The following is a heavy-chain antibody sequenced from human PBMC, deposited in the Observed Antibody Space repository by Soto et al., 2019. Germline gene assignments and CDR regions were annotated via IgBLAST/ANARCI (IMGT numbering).Heavy chain of an antibody. J-gene: IGHJ3*02. V-gene: IGHV3-74*01. CDR2: INSDGSST. D-gene: IGHD6-13*01. CDR1: GFTFSSYW. Sequence: PGGSVRLSCAASGFTFSSYWMHWVRQAPGKGLVWVSRINSDGSSTSYADSVKGRFTISRDNAKNTLYLQMNRLIAEDTAVYYGARGGSLSWYSPWDAFDICGQGTMVT. CDR3: ARGGSLSWYSPWDAFDI.